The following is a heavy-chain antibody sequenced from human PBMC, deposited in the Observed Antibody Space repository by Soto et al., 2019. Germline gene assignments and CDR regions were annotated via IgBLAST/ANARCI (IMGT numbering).Heavy chain of an antibody. CDR3: ASNMPHYDSSGYYYCVY. V-gene: IGHV4-30-4*01. CDR2: IYYSGST. D-gene: IGHD3-22*01. Sequence: QVQLQESGPGLVKPSQTLSLTCTVSGGSISSGDYYWSWIRQPPGKGLEWLGYIYYSGSTYYNPSLKRRVTISVDTPKNQFSLKLSSVTAADTAVYYWASNMPHYDSSGYYYCVYWGQGTLVTVSS. CDR1: GGSISSGDYY. J-gene: IGHJ4*02.